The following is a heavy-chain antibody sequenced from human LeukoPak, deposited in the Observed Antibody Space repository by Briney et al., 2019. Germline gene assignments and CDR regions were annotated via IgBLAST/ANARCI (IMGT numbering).Heavy chain of an antibody. CDR2: IKQDGSEK. Sequence: GGSLRLSCAASGFTFSSYWMSWVRQAPGKGLEWVANIKQDGSEKYYVDSVKGRFTISRDNAKNSLYLQMNSLRAEDTAVYHCATVWSGSFQYYFDYWGQGTLVTVSS. V-gene: IGHV3-7*01. CDR3: ATVWSGSFQYYFDY. CDR1: GFTFSSYW. J-gene: IGHJ4*02. D-gene: IGHD1-26*01.